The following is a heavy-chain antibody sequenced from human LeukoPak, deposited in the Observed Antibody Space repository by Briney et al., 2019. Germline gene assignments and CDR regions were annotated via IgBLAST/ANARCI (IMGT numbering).Heavy chain of an antibody. CDR1: GFTFSSYS. V-gene: IGHV3-21*01. CDR3: ARSDSSSWYGGFWFDP. J-gene: IGHJ5*02. Sequence: GSLRLSCAASGFTFSSYSMNWVRPAPGKGLEWVSSISSSSSYIYYSDSVKGRFTISRDNAKNSLYLQMNSLRAEDTAVYYCARSDSSSWYGGFWFDPWGQGTLVTVSS. D-gene: IGHD6-13*01. CDR2: ISSSSSYI.